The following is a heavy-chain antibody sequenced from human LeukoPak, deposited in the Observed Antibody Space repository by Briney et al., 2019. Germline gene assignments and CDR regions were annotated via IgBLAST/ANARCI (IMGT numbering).Heavy chain of an antibody. D-gene: IGHD4-17*01. Sequence: GSSVKVSCKASGGTFSSYTISWVRQAPGQGLEWMGGIIPIFGTANYAQKFQGRVTITADESTSTAYMELSSLRSEDTAVYYCARVDYGDPRRFDYWGQGTLVTVSS. CDR2: IIPIFGTA. J-gene: IGHJ4*02. CDR3: ARVDYGDPRRFDY. CDR1: GGTFSSYT. V-gene: IGHV1-69*01.